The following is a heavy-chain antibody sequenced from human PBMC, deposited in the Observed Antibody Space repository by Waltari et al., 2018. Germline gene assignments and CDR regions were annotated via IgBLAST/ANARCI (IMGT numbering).Heavy chain of an antibody. V-gene: IGHV3-23*01. J-gene: IGHJ1*01. CDR2: ISQSGDRT. Sequence: DGQLLESGGGLVKPGGCRGPDGNAAGLTFAGYAMSWVRQAPGKGLEWVSIISQSGDRTDYGDAVRGRFNISRDNSQNMLYLEMNSLRVDDTAVYYCASTFFHWGQGTLVTVFS. CDR3: ASTFFH. D-gene: IGHD3-3*01. CDR1: GLTFAGYA.